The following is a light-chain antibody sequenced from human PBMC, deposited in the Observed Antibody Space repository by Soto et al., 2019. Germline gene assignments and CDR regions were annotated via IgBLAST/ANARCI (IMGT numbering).Light chain of an antibody. V-gene: IGKV3D-20*02. CDR1: QSVSSSY. CDR3: QQHSNWPIT. Sequence: IVFALVPGPQSFPPGERDTVSWRASQSVSSSYLAWYQQKPGQAPRLLIYDASNRATGIPARFIGSGSGTDFTLTISSLEPEDFAVFYCQQHSNWPITFGQGTRLEIK. CDR2: DAS. J-gene: IGKJ5*01.